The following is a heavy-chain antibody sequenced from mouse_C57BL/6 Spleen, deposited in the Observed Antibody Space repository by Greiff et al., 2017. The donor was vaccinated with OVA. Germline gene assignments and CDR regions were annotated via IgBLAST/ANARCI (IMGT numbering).Heavy chain of an antibody. CDR3: ARSEALYYGSSHFDY. J-gene: IGHJ2*01. CDR1: GYSFTSYY. D-gene: IGHD1-1*01. Sequence: QVQLQQSGPELVKPGASVKISCKASGYSFTSYYIHWVKQRPGQGLEWIGWIYPGSGNTKYNEKFKGKATLTADTSSSTAYMQLSSLTSEDSAVYYYARSEALYYGSSHFDYWGQGTTLTVSS. V-gene: IGHV1-66*01. CDR2: IYPGSGNT.